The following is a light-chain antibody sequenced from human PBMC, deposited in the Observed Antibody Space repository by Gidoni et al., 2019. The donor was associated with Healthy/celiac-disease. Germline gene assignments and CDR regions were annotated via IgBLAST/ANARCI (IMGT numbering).Light chain of an antibody. J-gene: IGKJ4*01. CDR3: QQRSNWPT. Sequence: EIVLTQSPATLSLSPGERATLSCRASQSVSSYLAWYQQKSGQAPRLLIYDASNRATGIPARFSGSWSGTDFTLTISSLEPEDFAVYYCQQRSNWPTFGGGTKVEIK. CDR1: QSVSSY. V-gene: IGKV3-11*01. CDR2: DAS.